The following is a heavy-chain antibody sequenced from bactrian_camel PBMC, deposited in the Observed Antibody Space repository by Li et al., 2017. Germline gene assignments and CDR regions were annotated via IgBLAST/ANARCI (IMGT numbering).Heavy chain of an antibody. CDR1: GFSFAGFP. CDR2: IGSDGTI. J-gene: IGHJ7*01. Sequence: QVQLVESGGGSVQAGGSLRLSCTASGFSFAGFPLGWYRHECELVASIGSDGTITYGDAVKGRFTISQDNVKKNIMYLQMNDLKIDDTAIYYCAAGEAGVHGCDDGMPFLGKGTQVTVS. D-gene: IGHD5*01. V-gene: IGHV3S55*01.